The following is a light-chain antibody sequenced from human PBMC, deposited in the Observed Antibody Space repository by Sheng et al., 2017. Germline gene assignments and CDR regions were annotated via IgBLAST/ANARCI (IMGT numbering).Light chain of an antibody. J-gene: IGKJ4*01. CDR1: QTVSGTY. Sequence: EIVLTQSPDTLSLSPGESATLSCRASQTVSGTYLAWYQQKPGQAPRLLIYGASTRATGIPDRFSGSGSGTDFTLTLSRLEPEDFAVYYCQQYSSSPFTFGGGTEGRDQT. V-gene: IGKV3-20*01. CDR3: QQYSSSPFT. CDR2: GAS.